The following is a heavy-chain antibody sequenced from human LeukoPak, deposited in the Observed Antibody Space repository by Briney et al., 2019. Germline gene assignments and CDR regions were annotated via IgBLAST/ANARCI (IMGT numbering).Heavy chain of an antibody. J-gene: IGHJ4*02. Sequence: SETLSLTCTVSGGSISSGSYYWSWIRQPAGKGLEWIGRIYTSGSTNYNPSLKSRVTISVDTSKNQFSLKLSSVTAADTAVYYCARDHAGTTDYWGQGTLVTVSS. CDR2: IYTSGST. V-gene: IGHV4-61*02. D-gene: IGHD1-7*01. CDR1: GGSISSGSYY. CDR3: ARDHAGTTDY.